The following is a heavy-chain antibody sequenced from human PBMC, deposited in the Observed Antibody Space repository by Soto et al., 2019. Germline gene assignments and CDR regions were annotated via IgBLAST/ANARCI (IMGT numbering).Heavy chain of an antibody. J-gene: IGHJ1*01. CDR3: VKDESINWYSGHFRH. CDR1: GFTFDDYA. CDR2: INWNSGSI. D-gene: IGHD6-13*01. Sequence: PGGSLRLSCAASGFTFDDYAMHWVRQVPGKGLEWVSGINWNSGSIGYADSVEGRFAISRDNAKNSLHLQMNSLRAEDTAFYYCVKDESINWYSGHFRHWGQGTLVTVS. V-gene: IGHV3-9*01.